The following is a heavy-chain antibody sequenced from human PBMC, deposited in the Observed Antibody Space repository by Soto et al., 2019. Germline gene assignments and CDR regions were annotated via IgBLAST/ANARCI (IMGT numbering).Heavy chain of an antibody. CDR1: GYTFTSYA. CDR3: ARSSRGHDFWSGYPI. D-gene: IGHD3-3*01. Sequence: QVQLVQSGAEVKKPGASVKVSCKASGYTFTSYAMHWVRQSPGQRLEWMGWINAGNGNTKYSQKFQGRVTITRATSASTDYMELSSLRSEDTDVYYCARSSRGHDFWSGYPIWGQGALVTVSS. CDR2: INAGNGNT. J-gene: IGHJ4*02. V-gene: IGHV1-3*01.